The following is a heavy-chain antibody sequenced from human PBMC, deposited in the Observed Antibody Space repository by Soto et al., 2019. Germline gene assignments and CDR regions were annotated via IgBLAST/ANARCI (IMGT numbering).Heavy chain of an antibody. D-gene: IGHD5-18*01. CDR3: ARSRGQRIQLWSQTEYFDY. Sequence: QVPLVQSGAEVKKPGSSVKVSCKASGGTFSSYAISWVRQAPGQGLEWMGGIIPIFGTANYAQKFQGRVTITADESTSTAYMELSSLRSEDTAVYYCARSRGQRIQLWSQTEYFDYWGQGTLVTVSS. CDR2: IIPIFGTA. V-gene: IGHV1-69*01. CDR1: GGTFSSYA. J-gene: IGHJ4*02.